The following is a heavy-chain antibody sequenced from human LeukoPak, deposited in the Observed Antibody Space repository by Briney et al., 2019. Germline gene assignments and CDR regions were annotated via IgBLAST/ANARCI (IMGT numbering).Heavy chain of an antibody. CDR2: INPKSGVT. Sequence: ASVKVSCKASGYTFTDSYLHWVRQAPGQGLEWMGWINPKSGVTDSKMKFQGRVTLTRDTSITTAYMELISLTSDDPAVYYCARAGGYCGSTSCYSGYYYYFMDVWGKGTTVTVSS. CDR3: ARAGGYCGSTSCYSGYYYYFMDV. D-gene: IGHD2-2*01. V-gene: IGHV1-2*02. J-gene: IGHJ6*03. CDR1: GYTFTDSY.